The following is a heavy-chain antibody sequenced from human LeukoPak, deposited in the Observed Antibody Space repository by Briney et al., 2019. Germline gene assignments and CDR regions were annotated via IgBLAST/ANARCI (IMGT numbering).Heavy chain of an antibody. J-gene: IGHJ4*02. D-gene: IGHD6-19*01. V-gene: IGHV1-18*01. Sequence: GASVKVSCKASGYTFTSYVISWGRQAPGQGLERVGGISAYNGNTNYAQKLQGRVTMTTDTSTSTAYMELRSMRSDDTAVYYCARDVAHRIAVAGTIGAFAYWGPGTLVTVSS. CDR2: ISAYNGNT. CDR3: ARDVAHRIAVAGTIGAFAY. CDR1: GYTFTSYV.